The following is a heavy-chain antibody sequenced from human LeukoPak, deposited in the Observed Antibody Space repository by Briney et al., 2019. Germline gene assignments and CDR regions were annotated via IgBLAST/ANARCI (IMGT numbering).Heavy chain of an antibody. CDR1: GLTFSSYW. D-gene: IGHD3-22*01. J-gene: IGHJ5*02. Sequence: GGSLRLSCAASGLTFSSYWMHWVRQAPGKGPVWVSRINSDGSSTSYADSVKGRFTISRDNAKNSLYLQMNTLRAEDTALYYCARGIVERSNWFDPWGQGTLVTVSS. CDR2: INSDGSST. CDR3: ARGIVERSNWFDP. V-gene: IGHV3-74*01.